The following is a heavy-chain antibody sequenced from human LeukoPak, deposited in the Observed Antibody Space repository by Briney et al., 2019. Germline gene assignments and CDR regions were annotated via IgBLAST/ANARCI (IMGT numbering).Heavy chain of an antibody. J-gene: IGHJ1*01. D-gene: IGHD6-6*01. CDR1: GGSVSSGSYY. Sequence: SETLSLTCTVSGGSVSSGSYYWNWIRQPPGKGLEWIGYISFRGRTNYSPSLKSRVTISVDTSKNQFSLNLNSVTAADTAVYYCARGGAARLHFQNWGQGTLVTVSS. V-gene: IGHV4-61*01. CDR2: ISFRGRT. CDR3: ARGGAARLHFQN.